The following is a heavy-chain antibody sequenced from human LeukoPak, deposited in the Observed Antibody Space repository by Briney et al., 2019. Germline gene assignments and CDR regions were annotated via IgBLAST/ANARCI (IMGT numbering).Heavy chain of an antibody. Sequence: GVSVKVSCKASGYSFTGYYMHWVRQAPGQGLEWMGWINPNSADTGYAQKFQGRVTMTRDMSINTIYMELTRLRSDDTALYYCARWDGYSSSPGYWGQGTLVTVSS. CDR2: INPNSADT. CDR3: ARWDGYSSSPGY. J-gene: IGHJ4*02. D-gene: IGHD6-13*01. V-gene: IGHV1-2*02. CDR1: GYSFTGYY.